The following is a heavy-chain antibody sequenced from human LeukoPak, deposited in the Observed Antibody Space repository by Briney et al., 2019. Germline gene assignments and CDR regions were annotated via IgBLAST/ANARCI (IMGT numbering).Heavy chain of an antibody. CDR3: TRQSENFSLDY. V-gene: IGHV3-33*01. CDR2: IWHDGSGK. D-gene: IGHD3-3*01. Sequence: AGGSLRLSCAASGFTFSNYGMHWVRQAPGKGLEWVAIIWHDGSGKYYADSVKGRFTISRDNSKNTLYLQMNSLRAEDTAVYFCTRQSENFSLDYWGQGTPVTVSS. J-gene: IGHJ4*02. CDR1: GFTFSNYG.